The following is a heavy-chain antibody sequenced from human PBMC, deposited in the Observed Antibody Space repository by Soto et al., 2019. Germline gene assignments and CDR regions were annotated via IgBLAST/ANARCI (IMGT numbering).Heavy chain of an antibody. CDR2: ISGSGGST. J-gene: IGHJ6*02. CDR1: GFTFSSYA. D-gene: IGHD6-6*01. Sequence: SLRLSCAASGFTFSSYAMSWVRQAPGKGLEWVSAISGSGGSTYYADSVKGRFTISRDNSKNTLYLQMNSLRAEDTAVYYCAKDRSSSGDYYYYGMDVWGQGTTVTVSS. V-gene: IGHV3-23*01. CDR3: AKDRSSSGDYYYYGMDV.